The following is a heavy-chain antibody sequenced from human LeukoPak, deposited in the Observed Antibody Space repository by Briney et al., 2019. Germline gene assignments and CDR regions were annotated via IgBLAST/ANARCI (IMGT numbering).Heavy chain of an antibody. D-gene: IGHD3-9*01. V-gene: IGHV3-9*01. J-gene: IGHJ4*02. CDR2: ISWNSGSI. Sequence: GGSLRLSCAASGFTFDDYAMHWVRQAPGKGLEWVSGISWNSGSIGYADSVKGRFTISRDNGKNSLYLQMNSLRAEDTALYYCAKDIRYDILTGSVDYWGQGTLVTVSS. CDR1: GFTFDDYA. CDR3: AKDIRYDILTGSVDY.